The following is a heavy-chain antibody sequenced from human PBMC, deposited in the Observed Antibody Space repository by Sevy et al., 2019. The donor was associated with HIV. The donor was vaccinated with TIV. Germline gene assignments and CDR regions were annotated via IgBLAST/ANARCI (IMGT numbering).Heavy chain of an antibody. CDR1: GASIRSTGYY. CDR2: LRYSGST. J-gene: IGHJ4*02. CDR3: AGPFITYNGGWSYFDF. V-gene: IGHV4-39*01. Sequence: SETLSLTCTVSGASIRSTGYYWGWIRQPPGKGLKWIASLRYSGSTFYNLSLKSRVTISADTSKNQFSLRLNSVTAADTTIYCSAGPFITYNGGWSYFDFWGQGTVVTVSS. D-gene: IGHD6-19*01.